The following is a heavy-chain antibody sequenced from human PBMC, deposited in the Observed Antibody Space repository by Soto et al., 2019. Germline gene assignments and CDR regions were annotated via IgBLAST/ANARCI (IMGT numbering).Heavy chain of an antibody. CDR2: IYYSGST. CDR1: GGSISSYY. J-gene: IGHJ4*02. V-gene: IGHV4-59*08. CDR3: ARRYGGTFDY. D-gene: IGHD2-15*01. Sequence: QVQLQESGPGLVKPSETLSLTCTVSGGSISSYYWSWIRQPPGKGLEWIGYIYYSGSTNYNPSLXGXVXIPXDTSKNQFSLKLSSVTAADTAVYYCARRYGGTFDYWGQGTLVTVSS.